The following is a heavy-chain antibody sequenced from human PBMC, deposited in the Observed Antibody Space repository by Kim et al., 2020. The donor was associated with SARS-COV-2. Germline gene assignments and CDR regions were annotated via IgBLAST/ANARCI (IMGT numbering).Heavy chain of an antibody. D-gene: IGHD3-22*01. CDR1: GYSFTRYW. V-gene: IGHV5-10-1*01. J-gene: IGHJ4*02. CDR3: ARQRGTYYYDSSGYPIDY. Sequence: GESLKISCKGSGYSFTRYWISWVRQMPGKGLEWMGRIDPSDSYTNYSPSFQGHVTISADKSISTAYLQWSSLKASDTAMYYCARQRGTYYYDSSGYPIDYWGQGTLVTVSS. CDR2: IDPSDSYT.